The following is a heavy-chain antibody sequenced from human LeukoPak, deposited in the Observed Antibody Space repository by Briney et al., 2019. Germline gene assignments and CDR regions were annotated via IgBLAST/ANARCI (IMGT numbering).Heavy chain of an antibody. CDR2: IHFSGTT. J-gene: IGHJ3*01. Sequence: SETLSLTCSVSGASIRTNTNFWGWNTSNYWGWIRQPPGKGLEWIGSIHFSGTTYYHPSLQNRLTISVDTSKNQFSLKVTSVTAAATAFYSCARQRDTASVGAFNVWGKGTLVTVSS. D-gene: IGHD5-18*01. CDR3: ARQRDTASVGAFNV. CDR1: GASIRTNTNFWGWNTSNY. V-gene: IGHV4-39*01.